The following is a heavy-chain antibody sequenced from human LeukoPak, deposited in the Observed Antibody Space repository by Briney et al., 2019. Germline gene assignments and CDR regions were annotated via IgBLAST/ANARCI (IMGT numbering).Heavy chain of an antibody. D-gene: IGHD3-22*01. CDR1: GGSLSDYYW. Sequence: SETLSLTCAVYGGSLSDYYWNWIRQSPSRGLEWLGRTYYRSKWYNDYAVSVKSRITINPDTSKNQFSLQLNSVTPEDTAVYYCARGSYDSSGYYYARFDYWGQGTLVTVSS. CDR3: ARGSYDSSGYYYARFDY. V-gene: IGHV6-1*01. CDR2: TYYRSKWYN. J-gene: IGHJ4*02.